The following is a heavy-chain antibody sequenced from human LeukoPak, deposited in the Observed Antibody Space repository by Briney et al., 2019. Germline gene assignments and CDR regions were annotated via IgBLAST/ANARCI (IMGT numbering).Heavy chain of an antibody. V-gene: IGHV1-69*04. D-gene: IGHD3-22*01. J-gene: IGHJ4*02. CDR1: GGTFSSYA. CDR3: ARGAYDSSGYYVY. CDR2: IIPILGIA. Sequence: GASVKVSCKASGGTFSSYAISWVRQAPGQGLEWMGRIIPILGIANYAQKFQGRVTITADKSTSTAYMELSSLRSEDTAVYYCARGAYDSSGYYVYWGQGTLVTVSS.